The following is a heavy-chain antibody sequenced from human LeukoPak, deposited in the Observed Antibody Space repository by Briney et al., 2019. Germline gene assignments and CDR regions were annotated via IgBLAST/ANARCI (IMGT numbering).Heavy chain of an antibody. D-gene: IGHD3-3*01. J-gene: IGHJ6*02. Sequence: ASVKVSCKVSGYTLTELSMHWVRQAPGKGLEWMGGFDPEDGETIYAQKFQGRVTMTEDTSTDTAYMELSSLRSEDTAVYYCATKEVLRFLEWSQAGAYYYYGMDVWGQGPTVPVSS. CDR1: GYTLTELS. CDR2: FDPEDGET. CDR3: ATKEVLRFLEWSQAGAYYYYGMDV. V-gene: IGHV1-24*01.